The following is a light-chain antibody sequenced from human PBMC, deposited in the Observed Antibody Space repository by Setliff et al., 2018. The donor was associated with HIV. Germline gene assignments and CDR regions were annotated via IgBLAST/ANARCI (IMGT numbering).Light chain of an antibody. CDR3: SSYTSSSTHYV. Sequence: QSALAQPASVSESPGQSITISCTGTSSDVGGYNYVSWFQHHPGKAPKLIMYEVTNRPSGISNRFSGSKSGNTASLTISGLQAEDEADYYCSSYTSSSTHYVFGTGTKGTVL. V-gene: IGLV2-14*01. CDR2: EVT. J-gene: IGLJ1*01. CDR1: SSDVGGYNY.